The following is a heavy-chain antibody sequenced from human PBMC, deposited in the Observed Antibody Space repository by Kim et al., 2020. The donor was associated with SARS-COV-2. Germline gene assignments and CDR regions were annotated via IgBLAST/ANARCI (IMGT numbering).Heavy chain of an antibody. CDR2: INHSGST. Sequence: SETLSLTCAVYGGSFSGYYWSWIRQPPGKGLEWIGEINHSGSTNYNPSLKSRVTISVDTSKNQFSLKLSSVTAADTAVYYCARVEVGGGIEQQLKNWFDPWGQGTLVTVSS. CDR3: ARVEVGGGIEQQLKNWFDP. J-gene: IGHJ5*02. CDR1: GGSFSGYY. V-gene: IGHV4-34*01. D-gene: IGHD6-13*01.